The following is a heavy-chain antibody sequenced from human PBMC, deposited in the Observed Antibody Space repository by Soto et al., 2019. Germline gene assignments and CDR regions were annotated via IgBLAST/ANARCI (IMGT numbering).Heavy chain of an antibody. J-gene: IGHJ4*02. Sequence: QVQLQQSGAGLLKPSETLSLTCAVYGESFSGHIWTWIRQTPGKGLHWIGQINHSGSASYNPSLRSRVPISVHASNSQFSLELSSVTAAGKAVYYCARGLITGSHYSGGWYYFDSWGQGTQVTVSS. D-gene: IGHD6-19*01. CDR1: GESFSGHI. V-gene: IGHV4-34*01. CDR2: INHSGSA. CDR3: ARGLITGSHYSGGWYYFDS.